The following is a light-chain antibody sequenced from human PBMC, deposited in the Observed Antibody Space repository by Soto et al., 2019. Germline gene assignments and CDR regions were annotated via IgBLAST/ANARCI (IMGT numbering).Light chain of an antibody. V-gene: IGKV3-20*01. J-gene: IGKJ1*01. CDR2: GAS. CDR3: QQYGSSPRT. CDR1: QSVSSIY. Sequence: EIVLTQSPGTLSLSPGERATLSCRASQSVSSIYLGWYQQKPGQAPRLLMYGASSRATGIPERFSGSGSGTDFTLTISSLEPEDFAVYYCQQYGSSPRTFGQGTKVEIK.